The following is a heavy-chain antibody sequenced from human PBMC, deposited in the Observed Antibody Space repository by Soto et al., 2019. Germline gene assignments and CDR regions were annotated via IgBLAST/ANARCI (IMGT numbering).Heavy chain of an antibody. V-gene: IGHV1-2*02. CDR3: ARGLKYSGSYRSLLDYYYGMDV. CDR1: GYTFTGYY. CDR2: INPNSGGT. Sequence: ASVKFSCKASGYTFTGYYMHWVRQAPGQGLEWMGWINPNSGGTNYAQKFQGRVTMTRDTSTSTAYMELRSLRSDDTAVYYCARGLKYSGSYRSLLDYYYGMDVWGQGTTVTVSS. J-gene: IGHJ6*02. D-gene: IGHD1-26*01.